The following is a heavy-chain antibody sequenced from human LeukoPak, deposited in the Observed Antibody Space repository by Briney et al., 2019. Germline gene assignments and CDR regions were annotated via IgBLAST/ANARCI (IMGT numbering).Heavy chain of an antibody. CDR3: ARGAGVYGSGSPPYYYYYMDV. V-gene: IGHV1-3*03. CDR2: INTGNGNT. Sequence: ASVKVSCKASGGTFGSYAISWVRQAPGQRLEWMGWINTGNGNTKYSQEFQGRVAITRDTSASTAYMELSSLRSEDMAVYYCARGAGVYGSGSPPYYYYYMDVWGKGTTVTISS. D-gene: IGHD3-10*01. CDR1: GGTFGSYA. J-gene: IGHJ6*03.